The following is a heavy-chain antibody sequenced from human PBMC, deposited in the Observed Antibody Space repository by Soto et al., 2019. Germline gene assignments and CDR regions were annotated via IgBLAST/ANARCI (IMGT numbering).Heavy chain of an antibody. CDR1: VFTFGNYW. J-gene: IGHJ4*02. CDR2: MNSDGSTT. Sequence: GGSLRLSCAASVFTFGNYWMHWVRQAPGKGLEWVSRMNSDGSTTNYADSVKGRFTVSRDNARNTLHLQMNSLRAEDTAVYYCATAEVDYWGPGTLVTVSS. V-gene: IGHV3-74*01. CDR3: ATAEVDY.